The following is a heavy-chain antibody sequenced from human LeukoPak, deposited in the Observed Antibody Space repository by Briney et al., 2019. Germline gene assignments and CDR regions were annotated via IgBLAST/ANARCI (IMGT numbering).Heavy chain of an antibody. CDR2: IWYDGSNK. Sequence: PGGSLRLSCAASGFTFSSYGMHWVRQAPGKGLEWVAVIWYDGSNKYYADSAKGRFTISRDNSKNTLYLQMNSLRAEDTAVYYCARETVDTAMVFDYWGQGTLVTVSS. V-gene: IGHV3-33*01. J-gene: IGHJ4*02. CDR3: ARETVDTAMVFDY. D-gene: IGHD5-18*01. CDR1: GFTFSSYG.